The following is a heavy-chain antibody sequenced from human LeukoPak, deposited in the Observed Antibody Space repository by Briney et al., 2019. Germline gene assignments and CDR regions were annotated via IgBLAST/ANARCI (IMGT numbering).Heavy chain of an antibody. V-gene: IGHV4-34*01. CDR1: GGSFSGYY. CDR2: INHSGST. CDR3: ARGGPSYDSSGYYYDRGASWDY. D-gene: IGHD3-22*01. Sequence: PSETLSLTCAVYGGSFSGYYWSWLRQPPGKGLEWIGEINHSGSTNYNPSLKSRVTISVDTSKNQFSLKLSSVTAADTAVYYCARGGPSYDSSGYYYDRGASWDYWGQGTLVTVSS. J-gene: IGHJ4*02.